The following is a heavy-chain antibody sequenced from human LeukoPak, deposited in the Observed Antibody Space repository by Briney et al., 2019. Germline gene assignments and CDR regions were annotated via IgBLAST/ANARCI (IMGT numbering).Heavy chain of an antibody. J-gene: IGHJ4*02. D-gene: IGHD3-22*01. CDR2: ISNNGGYT. CDR3: AKILYYYDSRAPWYFDY. CDR1: GFIVSSNN. Sequence: PGGSLRLSCAASGFIVSSNNMNWVRQAPGKELEWVSAISNNGGYTYYADSVQGRFTISRDNSKSTLCLQMNSLRAEDTAVYYCAKILYYYDSRAPWYFDYWGQGTLVTVSS. V-gene: IGHV3-23*01.